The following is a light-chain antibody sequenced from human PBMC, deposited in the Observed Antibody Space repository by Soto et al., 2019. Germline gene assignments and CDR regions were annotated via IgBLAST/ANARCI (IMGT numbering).Light chain of an antibody. CDR3: SSYTSPSTPVV. J-gene: IGLJ3*02. V-gene: IGLV2-14*01. Sequence: QSVLTQPASVSGSPGQSITISCTGTSSDVGGYYVVSWYQPHPGQAPKLMILEVSNRPSVVSNRFSGSKSGNTASLTISVLEAEDAADYCCSSYTSPSTPVVFGGGTKLTVL. CDR1: SSDVGGYYV. CDR2: EVS.